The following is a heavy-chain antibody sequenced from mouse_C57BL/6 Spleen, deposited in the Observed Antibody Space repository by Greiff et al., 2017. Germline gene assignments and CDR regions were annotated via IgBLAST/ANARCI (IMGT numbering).Heavy chain of an antibody. CDR3: ARKFRAITTVVPFYAMDY. CDR1: GFSLTSYA. V-gene: IGHV2-9-1*01. CDR2: IWTGGGT. J-gene: IGHJ4*01. D-gene: IGHD1-1*01. Sequence: QVQLQQSGPGLVAPSQSLSITCTVSGFSLTSYAISWVRQPPGKGLEWLGVIWTGGGTNYNSALKSRLSISKDNSKSQVFLKMNSLQTDDTARYYCARKFRAITTVVPFYAMDYWGQGTSVTVSS.